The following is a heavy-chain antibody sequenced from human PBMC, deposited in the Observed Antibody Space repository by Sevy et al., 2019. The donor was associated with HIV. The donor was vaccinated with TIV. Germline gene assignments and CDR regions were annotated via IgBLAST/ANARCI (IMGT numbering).Heavy chain of an antibody. CDR1: GFTFSSYP. V-gene: IGHV3-30-3*01. D-gene: IGHD3-10*01. Sequence: GSLRLSCAASGFTFSSYPMHWVRQAPGKGLELVSFISFDGTDKYYADSVKGRFTITRDNSKNTLFLQMNSLRAEDTAFYYCVRETTMLPRGAFDFWGQGTMVTVSS. CDR3: VRETTMLPRGAFDF. CDR2: ISFDGTDK. J-gene: IGHJ3*01.